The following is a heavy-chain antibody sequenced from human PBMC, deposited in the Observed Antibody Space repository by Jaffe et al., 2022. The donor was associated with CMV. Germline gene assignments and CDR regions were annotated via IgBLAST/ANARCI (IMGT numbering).Heavy chain of an antibody. Sequence: QVQLVESGGGVVQPGRSLRLSCAASGFTFSSYGMHWVRQAPGKGLEWVAVIWYDGSNKYYADSVKGRFTISRDNSKNTLYLQMNSLRAEDTAVYYCARGSPYYYGSGSYYPAEDFQHWGQGTLVTVSS. J-gene: IGHJ1*01. D-gene: IGHD3-10*01. CDR1: GFTFSSYG. CDR2: IWYDGSNK. CDR3: ARGSPYYYGSGSYYPAEDFQH. V-gene: IGHV3-33*01.